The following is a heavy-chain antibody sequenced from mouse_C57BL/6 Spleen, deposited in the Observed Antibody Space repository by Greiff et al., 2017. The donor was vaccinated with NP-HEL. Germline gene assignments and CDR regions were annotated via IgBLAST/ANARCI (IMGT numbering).Heavy chain of an antibody. J-gene: IGHJ2*01. CDR2: IDPSDSYT. CDR3: ARRHYYGSSYYFDY. CDR1: GYTFTSYW. V-gene: IGHV1-69*01. D-gene: IGHD1-1*01. Sequence: QVQLQQPGAELVMPGASVKLSCKASGYTFTSYWMHWVKQRPGQGLEWIGEIDPSDSYTNYNQQFKGKSTLTVDKSSSTAYMQLSSLTSEDSAVYYGARRHYYGSSYYFDYWGQGTTLTVSS.